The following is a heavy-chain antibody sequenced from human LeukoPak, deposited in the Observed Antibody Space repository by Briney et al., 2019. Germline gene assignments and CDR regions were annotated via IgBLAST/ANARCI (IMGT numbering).Heavy chain of an antibody. CDR3: IVVVEPPDSDGFDV. V-gene: IGHV3-74*01. D-gene: IGHD1-14*01. Sequence: GGSLRLSCAASGFTFGNSWVHWVRQAPGKGLVWVSLINADGSTTSYADSVKGRFTISRDNARDTLSLEMNSLTIEDTAVYYCIVVVEPPDSDGFDVWGQGTMITVSS. CDR1: GFTFGNSW. J-gene: IGHJ3*01. CDR2: INADGSTT.